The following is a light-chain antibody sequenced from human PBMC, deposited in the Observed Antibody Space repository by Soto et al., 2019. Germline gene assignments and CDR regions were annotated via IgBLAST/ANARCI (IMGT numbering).Light chain of an antibody. CDR3: QSYDSSLSGSV. CDR1: SSNIGAGYD. V-gene: IGLV1-40*01. Sequence: QSVLTQPPSVSGAPGQRVTISCTGSSSNIGAGYDVHWYQQLPGAPPKVLIYGNSNRPSGVPDRFSGSQSGTSASLAITGLQAEDEADYYCQSYDSSLSGSVFGGGTKVTVL. J-gene: IGLJ2*01. CDR2: GNS.